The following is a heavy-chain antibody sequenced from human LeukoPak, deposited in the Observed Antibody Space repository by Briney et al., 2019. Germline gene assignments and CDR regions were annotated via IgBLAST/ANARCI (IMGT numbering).Heavy chain of an antibody. Sequence: ASVKVSCKVSGYTLTELSMHWVRRAPGKGLEWMGGFDPEDGETIYAQKFQGRVTMTEDTSTDTAYMELSSLRSEDTAVYYCATDYGTYGWRLFDYWGQGTLVTVSS. CDR3: ATDYGTYGWRLFDY. J-gene: IGHJ4*02. V-gene: IGHV1-24*01. CDR2: FDPEDGET. CDR1: GYTLTELS. D-gene: IGHD4-17*01.